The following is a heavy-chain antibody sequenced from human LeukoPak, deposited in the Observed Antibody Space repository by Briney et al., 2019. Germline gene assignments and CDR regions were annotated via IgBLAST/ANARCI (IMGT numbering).Heavy chain of an antibody. D-gene: IGHD2-21*01. CDR2: ISAYNGNK. J-gene: IGHJ4*02. CDR1: GYTFINYN. CDR3: ASDIARGGDC. V-gene: IGHV1-18*01. Sequence: GASVKVSCKASGYTFINYNINWVRQAPGQGLEWMGWISAYNGNKNSAQKVQGRVTMTTDTSTTTAYMELSSLRSEDTAVYYCASDIARGGDCWGQGTLVTVSS.